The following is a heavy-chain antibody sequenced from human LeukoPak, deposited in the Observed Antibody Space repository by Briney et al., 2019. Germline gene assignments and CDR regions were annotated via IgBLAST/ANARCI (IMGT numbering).Heavy chain of an antibody. CDR2: IYYSGST. J-gene: IGHJ6*02. CDR3: ARRRVDNDFWSGYYYYGMDV. V-gene: IGHV4-59*08. CDR1: GGSISSYY. D-gene: IGHD3-3*01. Sequence: SETLSLTCTVPGGSISSYYWSWIRQPPGKGLEWIGYIYYSGSTNYNPSLKSRVTISVDTSKNQFSLELSSVTAADTAVYYCARRRVDNDFWSGYYYYGMDVWGQGTTVTVSS.